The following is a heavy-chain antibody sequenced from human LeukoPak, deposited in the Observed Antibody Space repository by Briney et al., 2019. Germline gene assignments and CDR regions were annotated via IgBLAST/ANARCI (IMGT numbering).Heavy chain of an antibody. CDR1: GGSFSGYY. CDR3: ASRRRALYYYGMDV. CDR2: INHSGST. V-gene: IGHV4-34*01. D-gene: IGHD5-24*01. J-gene: IGHJ6*02. Sequence: PSETLSLTCAVYGGSFSGYYWSWIRQPPGKGLEWIGEINHSGSTNYNPSLKSRVTISVDTSKNQFSLKLSSVTAADTAVYYCASRRRALYYYGMDVWGQGTTVTVSS.